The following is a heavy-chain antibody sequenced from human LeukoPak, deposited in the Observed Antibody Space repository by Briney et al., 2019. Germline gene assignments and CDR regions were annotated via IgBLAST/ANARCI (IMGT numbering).Heavy chain of an antibody. CDR2: IKQDGTEI. CDR1: GFTFRSYA. Sequence: GGSLRLSCAASGFTFRSYAMSWVRQAPGKGLEWVANIKQDGTEIFYVDSVRGRFIISRDNAENSLYLQMNSLRVEDTAVYYCARTPDGADYWGQGTLVTVSS. D-gene: IGHD3-10*01. V-gene: IGHV3-7*01. CDR3: ARTPDGADY. J-gene: IGHJ4*02.